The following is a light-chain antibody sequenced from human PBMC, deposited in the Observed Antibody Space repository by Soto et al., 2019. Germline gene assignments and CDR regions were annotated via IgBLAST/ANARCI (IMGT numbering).Light chain of an antibody. CDR1: SGHSSYA. Sequence: QLVLTQSPSASASPGASVKLTCTLSSGHSSYAIAWHQQQPEKGPRFLMRINSDGSHSKGDGIPDRFSGSSSGAERYLTISSLQSEDEADYYCQTWGTSFLLFGGGTKVTVL. CDR2: INSDGSH. V-gene: IGLV4-69*01. J-gene: IGLJ2*01. CDR3: QTWGTSFLL.